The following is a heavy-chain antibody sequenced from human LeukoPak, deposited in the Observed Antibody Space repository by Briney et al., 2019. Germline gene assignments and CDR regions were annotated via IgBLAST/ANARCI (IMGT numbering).Heavy chain of an antibody. Sequence: SVKVSCKASGGTFSSYAISWVRQAPGHGLEWMGGIIPIFGTANYAQKFQGRVTITTDESTTTDSMELSSLRSETTAVYYCARDRLWFGDPTFFDYWGQGTLVTVSS. V-gene: IGHV1-69*05. CDR1: GGTFSSYA. D-gene: IGHD3-10*01. J-gene: IGHJ4*02. CDR2: IIPIFGTA. CDR3: ARDRLWFGDPTFFDY.